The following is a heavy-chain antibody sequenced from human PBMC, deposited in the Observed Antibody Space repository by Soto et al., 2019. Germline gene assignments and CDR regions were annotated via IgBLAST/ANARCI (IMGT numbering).Heavy chain of an antibody. CDR2: ISSSSSYI. Sequence: GSLRLSCAASGFTFSSYSMNWVRQAPGKGLEWVSSISSSSSYIYYADSVKGRFTISRDNAKNSLYLQMNSLRAEDTAVYYCAREPIAAAGIDYWGQGTLVTVSS. V-gene: IGHV3-21*01. D-gene: IGHD6-13*01. CDR3: AREPIAAAGIDY. J-gene: IGHJ4*02. CDR1: GFTFSSYS.